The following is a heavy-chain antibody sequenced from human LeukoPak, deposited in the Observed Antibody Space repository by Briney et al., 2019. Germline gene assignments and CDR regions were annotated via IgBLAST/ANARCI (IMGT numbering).Heavy chain of an antibody. Sequence: PSETLSLTCAVDGGSFSGYYWSWIRQPAGKGLEWIGRIYTSGSTNYNPSLKSRVTMSVDTSKNQFSLKLSSVTAADTAVYYCARDRSSSWYDIDAFDIWGQGTMVTVSS. CDR2: IYTSGST. CDR3: ARDRSSSWYDIDAFDI. CDR1: GGSFSGYY. V-gene: IGHV4-4*07. D-gene: IGHD6-13*01. J-gene: IGHJ3*02.